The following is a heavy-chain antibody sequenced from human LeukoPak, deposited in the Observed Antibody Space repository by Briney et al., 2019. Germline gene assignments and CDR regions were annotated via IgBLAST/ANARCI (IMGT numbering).Heavy chain of an antibody. CDR1: DDSFSSHY. CDR2: ISYIGST. D-gene: IGHD4-17*01. J-gene: IGHJ3*02. Sequence: SETLSLTCAVPDDSFSSHYWTWIRQPPGKGLEWIGYISYIGSTNYNPSLKSRVTISIDTSKNQFSLKLSSVTAADTAVYYCARDLVTVTKGFDIWGQGTMVSVSS. V-gene: IGHV4-59*11. CDR3: ARDLVTVTKGFDI.